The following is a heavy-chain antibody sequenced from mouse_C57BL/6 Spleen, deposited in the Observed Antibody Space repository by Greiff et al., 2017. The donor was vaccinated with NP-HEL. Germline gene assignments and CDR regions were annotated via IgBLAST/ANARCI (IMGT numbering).Heavy chain of an antibody. CDR3: VRGDGGMDY. CDR2: IRSKSNNYAT. D-gene: IGHD3-3*01. Sequence: DVHLVESGGGLVQPKGSLKLSCAASGFSFNTYAMNWVRQAPGKGLEWVARIRSKSNNYATYYADSVKDRFTISRDDSESMLYLQMNNLKTEDTAMYYCVRGDGGMDYWGQGTSVTVSS. V-gene: IGHV10-1*01. J-gene: IGHJ4*01. CDR1: GFSFNTYA.